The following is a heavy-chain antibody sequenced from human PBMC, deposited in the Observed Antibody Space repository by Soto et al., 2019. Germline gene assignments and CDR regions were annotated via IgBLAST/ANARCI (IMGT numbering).Heavy chain of an antibody. J-gene: IGHJ5*02. D-gene: IGHD2-15*01. Sequence: QVQLQESGPGLVKPSQTLSLTCTVSGGSISSGGYYWSWIRQHPGKGLEWIGYIYYSGSTYYNPSLKSRVSISIDTSKNQFSLKLSSVTVADTAVYYCARVGRYCSGGSCYSNWFAPWGQGTLVTVSS. CDR1: GGSISSGGYY. CDR2: IYYSGST. V-gene: IGHV4-31*03. CDR3: ARVGRYCSGGSCYSNWFAP.